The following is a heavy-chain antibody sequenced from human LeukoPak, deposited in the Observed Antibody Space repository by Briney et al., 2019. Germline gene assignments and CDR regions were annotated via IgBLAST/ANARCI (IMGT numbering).Heavy chain of an antibody. CDR3: ARVARGYSNGVGYYYYMDV. D-gene: IGHD5-18*01. V-gene: IGHV3-11*01. J-gene: IGHJ6*03. CDR2: ISSVASVM. CDR1: GFIFSDYY. Sequence: GGSLRLSCAASGFIFSDYYMSWIRQTPGKGLEWVSYISSVASVMYYRDSVKGRFTISRDNAQNLLSLQMNSLTAEDTAVYYCARVARGYSNGVGYYYYMDVWGKGTTVTISS.